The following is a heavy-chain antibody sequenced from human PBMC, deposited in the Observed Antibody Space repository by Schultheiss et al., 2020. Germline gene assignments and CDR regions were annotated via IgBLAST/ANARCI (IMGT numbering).Heavy chain of an antibody. CDR1: GLTFSSYA. Sequence: SLRLSCSASGLTFSSYAMHWVRQAPGKGLEWVAVISYDGSNKYYADSVKGRFTISRDNSKNTLYLQMNSLRAEDTAVYYCARDHYYYDSSGYYYYGMDVWGQGTTVTVSS. V-gene: IGHV3-30*04. D-gene: IGHD3-22*01. J-gene: IGHJ6*02. CDR2: ISYDGSNK. CDR3: ARDHYYYDSSGYYYYGMDV.